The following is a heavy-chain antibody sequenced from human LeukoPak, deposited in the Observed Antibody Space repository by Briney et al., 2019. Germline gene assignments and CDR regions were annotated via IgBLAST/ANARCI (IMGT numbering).Heavy chain of an antibody. CDR1: GGSFSGYY. CDR3: ARGGRYYYDSSGYYYSFYYFDY. CDR2: INHSGST. Sequence: SETLSLTCAVYGGSFSGYYWSWLRQPPGKGLEWIGEINHSGSTNYNPSLKSRVTISVDTSKNQFSLKLSSVTAADTAVYYCARGGRYYYDSSGYYYSFYYFDYWGQGTLVTVSS. D-gene: IGHD3-22*01. V-gene: IGHV4-34*01. J-gene: IGHJ4*02.